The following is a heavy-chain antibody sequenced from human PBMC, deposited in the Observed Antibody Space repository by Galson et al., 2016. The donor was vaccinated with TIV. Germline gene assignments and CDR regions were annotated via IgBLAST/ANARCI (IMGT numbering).Heavy chain of an antibody. V-gene: IGHV3-30*03. D-gene: IGHD6-19*01. Sequence: SLRLSCAASGFSFSTYGIHWARQAPAKGLDWVAVISYAGTKTYYADSLTGRFSLSRDNSKNTVYLQMSSLKAEDTAVYFCARAGKSPWLDPGGQGTLVTVSS. CDR1: GFSFSTYG. J-gene: IGHJ5*02. CDR3: ARAGKSPWLDP. CDR2: ISYAGTKT.